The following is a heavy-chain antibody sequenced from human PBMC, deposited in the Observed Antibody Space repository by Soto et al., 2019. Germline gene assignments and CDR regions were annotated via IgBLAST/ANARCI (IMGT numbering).Heavy chain of an antibody. Sequence: SETLSLTCAVYGGSFSGYYWSWIRQPPGKGLEWIGEINHSGSTNYNPSLKSRVTISVDTSKNQFSLKLSSVTAADTAVYYCARGIRLRYFDWWGQGTLVTVSS. D-gene: IGHD3-9*01. V-gene: IGHV4-34*01. CDR3: ARGIRLRYFDW. CDR1: GGSFSGYY. CDR2: INHSGST. J-gene: IGHJ4*02.